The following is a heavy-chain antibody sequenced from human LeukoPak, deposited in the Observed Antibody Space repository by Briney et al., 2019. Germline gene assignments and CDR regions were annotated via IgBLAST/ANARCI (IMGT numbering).Heavy chain of an antibody. D-gene: IGHD4-17*01. CDR2: IFYGRST. CDR1: GGPITDYY. J-gene: IGHJ4*02. V-gene: IGHV4-59*08. Sequence: KTSETLSLTCSVSGGPITDYYWTWIRQPPGKGLEWIGHIFYGRSTEYNPSLESRVTISVDTSKNQFSLKLSSVTAADTAVYYCARNTVTTNFDYWGQGTLVTVSS. CDR3: ARNTVTTNFDY.